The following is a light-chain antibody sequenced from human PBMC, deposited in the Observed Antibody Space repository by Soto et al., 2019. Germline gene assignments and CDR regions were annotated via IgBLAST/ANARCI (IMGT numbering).Light chain of an antibody. CDR3: SSYTSSSLA. Sequence: QSALTQPASVSGSPGQSITISCTGTSSDVGVYNYVSWYQQHPGKAPKLMIYDGSNRPSGVSNRFSGSKSGNTASLAISGLQGEDEADYYCSSYTSSSLAFGTGTKLTVL. V-gene: IGLV2-14*01. CDR2: DGS. CDR1: SSDVGVYNY. J-gene: IGLJ1*01.